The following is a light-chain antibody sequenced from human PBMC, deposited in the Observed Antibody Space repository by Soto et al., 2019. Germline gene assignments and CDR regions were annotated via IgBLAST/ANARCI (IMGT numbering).Light chain of an antibody. V-gene: IGLV1-51*01. CDR3: GTWDSSLSDVV. J-gene: IGLJ2*01. CDR2: DNN. CDR1: NYNIGNNH. Sequence: QAVVTQPPSVSAAPGQKVTISCSGNNYNIGNNHISWYQQLPGTAPKLLIYDNNKRPSGIPDRFSGSKSGTSVTLAITGLHTGDEADYYCGTWDSSLSDVVFGGGTKVTVL.